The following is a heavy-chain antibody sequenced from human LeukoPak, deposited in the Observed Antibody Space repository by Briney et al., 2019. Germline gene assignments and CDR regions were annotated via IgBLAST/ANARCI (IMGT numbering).Heavy chain of an antibody. CDR1: GYSFTSYR. CDR3: ARLPLLGIAAAGSFDY. D-gene: IGHD6-13*01. CDR2: IYPGDSDT. Sequence: GESLKISCKGSGYSFTSYRIGWVRQMPGKGLEWMGIIYPGDSDTRYSPSFQGQVTISADKSISTAYLQWSSLKASDTAMYYCARLPLLGIAAAGSFDYWGQGTLFTVSS. V-gene: IGHV5-51*01. J-gene: IGHJ4*02.